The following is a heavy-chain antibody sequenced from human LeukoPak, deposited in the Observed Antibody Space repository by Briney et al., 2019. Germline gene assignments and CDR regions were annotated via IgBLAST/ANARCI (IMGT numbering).Heavy chain of an antibody. V-gene: IGHV1-18*01. CDR1: GGTFSSYA. J-gene: IGHJ3*02. Sequence: ASVKVSCKASGGTFSSYAISWVRQAPGQGLEWMGWISAYNGNTNYAQKLQGRVTMTSDTSTSTAYMELRSLRSDDTAVYYCARGRGGSGLHIVVVTATRDAFDIWGQGTMVTVSS. CDR3: ARGRGGSGLHIVVVTATRDAFDI. CDR2: ISAYNGNT. D-gene: IGHD2-21*02.